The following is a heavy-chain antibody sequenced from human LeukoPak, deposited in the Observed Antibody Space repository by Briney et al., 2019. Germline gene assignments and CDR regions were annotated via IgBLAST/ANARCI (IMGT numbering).Heavy chain of an antibody. D-gene: IGHD2-2*01. J-gene: IGHJ4*02. CDR1: GFTFSSYA. CDR3: ARGSRDIVVVPAAPNDY. CDR2: ISYDGSNK. V-gene: IGHV3-30*04. Sequence: GGSLRLSCAASGFTFSSYAMHWVRQAPGKGLEWVAVISYDGSNKYYADSVKGRFTISRDNSKNTLYLQMNSLRAEDTAVYYCARGSRDIVVVPAAPNDYWGQGTLVTVSS.